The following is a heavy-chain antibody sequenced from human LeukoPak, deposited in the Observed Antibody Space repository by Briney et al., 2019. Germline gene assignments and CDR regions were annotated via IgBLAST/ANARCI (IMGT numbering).Heavy chain of an antibody. CDR3: ARDYDILTGYSRFDP. D-gene: IGHD3-9*01. CDR1: GFTFSSYS. CDR2: ISRSGRTT. V-gene: IGHV3-48*02. Sequence: GGSLRLSCAASGFTFSSYSMNWVRQAPGKGLEWVSYISRSGRTTYYADPVKGRFTISRDNAKNSLYLQMNSLRDEDTAVYYCARDYDILTGYSRFDPWGQGTLVTVSS. J-gene: IGHJ5*02.